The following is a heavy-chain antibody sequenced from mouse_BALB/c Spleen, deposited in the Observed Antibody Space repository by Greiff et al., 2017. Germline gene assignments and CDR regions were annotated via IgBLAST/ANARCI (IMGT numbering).Heavy chain of an antibody. V-gene: IGHV2-6-7*01. CDR1: GFSLTGYG. J-gene: IGHJ3*01. CDR2: IWGDGST. Sequence: QVQLQQSGPGLVAPSQSLSITCTVSGFSLTGYGVNWVRQPPGKGLEWLGMIWGDGSTDYNSALKSRLSISKDNSKSQVFLKMNSLQTDDTARYYCARDQGEVRRGTWFAYWGQGTLVTVSA. CDR3: ARDQGEVRRGTWFAY. D-gene: IGHD2-14*01.